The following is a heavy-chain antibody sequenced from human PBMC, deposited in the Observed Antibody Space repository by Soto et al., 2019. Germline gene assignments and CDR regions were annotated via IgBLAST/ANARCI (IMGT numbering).Heavy chain of an antibody. V-gene: IGHV1-18*01. CDR1: GYTFTNYG. J-gene: IGHJ4*02. D-gene: IGHD5-18*01. CDR2: IGGYKGNT. Sequence: QVQLVQSGAEVREPGASVKVSCKASGYTFTNYGVSWVRQAPGQGLEWMGWIGGYKGNTNYAQKLQGRVTVTTDTSTSTAYMELRSLSSADTAVYYCAPHPLDPGIPSGYWGQGPLVTVSS. CDR3: APHPLDPGIPSGY.